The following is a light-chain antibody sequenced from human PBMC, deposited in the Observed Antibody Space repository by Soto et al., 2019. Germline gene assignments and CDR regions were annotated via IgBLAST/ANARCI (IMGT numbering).Light chain of an antibody. CDR3: SSYITNSTLGV. J-gene: IGLJ2*01. Sequence: QSALTQPASLSGSPGQSITISCTETSSDVGGYNYVSWYQQHPGKAPKLIIYDASNRPSGVSNRFSGSKSGNTASLTISGLQAEDEADYHCSSYITNSTLGVFGGGTKLTVL. V-gene: IGLV2-14*01. CDR1: SSDVGGYNY. CDR2: DAS.